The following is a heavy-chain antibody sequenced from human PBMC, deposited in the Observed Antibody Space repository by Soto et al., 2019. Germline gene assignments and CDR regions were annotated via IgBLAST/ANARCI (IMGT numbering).Heavy chain of an antibody. CDR2: IYYSGST. CDR1: ADSISSYY. Sequence: SETLSLTCTASADSISSYYWSCIRQPPGKGLEWIGYIYYSGSTNYNPSLKSRVTISVYTSKNQFSLKLSSVTSADTAVYYCARDNSLSGYYSNYDYWGRGTRVTVSS. V-gene: IGHV4-59*01. J-gene: IGHJ4*02. CDR3: ARDNSLSGYYSNYDY. D-gene: IGHD3-22*01.